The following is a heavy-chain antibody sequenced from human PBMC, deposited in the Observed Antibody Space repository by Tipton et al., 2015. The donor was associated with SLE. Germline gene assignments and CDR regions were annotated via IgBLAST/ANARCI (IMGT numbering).Heavy chain of an antibody. D-gene: IGHD7-27*01. V-gene: IGHV4-39*07. J-gene: IGHJ3*02. Sequence: LRLSCTVSGCSISSSSYYWGWIRQPPGKGLEWIGSIYYSGSTYYNPSLKSRVTISVDTSKNQFSLKLSSVTAADTAVYYCARVPLGPDSAFDIWGQGTMVTVSS. CDR1: GCSISSSSYY. CDR3: ARVPLGPDSAFDI. CDR2: IYYSGST.